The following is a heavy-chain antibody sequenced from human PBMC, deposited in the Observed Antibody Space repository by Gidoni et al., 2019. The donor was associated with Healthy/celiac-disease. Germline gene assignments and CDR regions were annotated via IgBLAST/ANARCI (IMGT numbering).Heavy chain of an antibody. D-gene: IGHD5-12*01. V-gene: IGHV5-51*01. CDR1: GYSFTLSW. J-gene: IGHJ4*02. Sequence: EVQLVQSGAEAKKPGESLQISCKGSGYSFTLSWIGAVRQMPGNGLEWMGTIYPCDSDTRYRPSFQGQVTISADKSISTAYLQWSSLKASDTAMYYCARRVGDGYKNKGPGNFDYWGQGTLVTVSS. CDR3: ARRVGDGYKNKGPGNFDY. CDR2: IYPCDSDT.